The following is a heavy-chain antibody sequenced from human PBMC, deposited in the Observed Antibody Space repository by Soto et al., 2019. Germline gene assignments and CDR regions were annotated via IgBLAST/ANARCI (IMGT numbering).Heavy chain of an antibody. D-gene: IGHD3-10*01. V-gene: IGHV3-11*06. CDR3: ARDRGGYGPPDV. CDR1: GFSFSDSY. CDR2: ISGSSGYT. J-gene: IGHJ6*02. Sequence: QVQLVESGGGLVKPGGSLRLSCAASGFSFSDSYMSWVRQAPGKGLEWVAYISGSSGYTGYADSVKGRFTISRDKAKNSLYLQMNSLRVEDTAVYYCARDRGGYGPPDVWGQGTTVTVSS.